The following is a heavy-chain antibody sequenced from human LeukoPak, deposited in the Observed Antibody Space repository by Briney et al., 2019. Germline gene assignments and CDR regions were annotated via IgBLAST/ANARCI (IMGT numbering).Heavy chain of an antibody. CDR3: ARDIGYSYGFDY. CDR2: IKQDGSEK. Sequence: GGSLRLSCAASGFTFGSYWMSWVRQAPGKGLEWVANIKQDGSEKYYVDSVKGRFTISRDNAKNSLYLQMNSLRAEDTAVYYCARDIGYSYGFDYWGQGTLVTVSS. CDR1: GFTFGSYW. V-gene: IGHV3-7*01. J-gene: IGHJ4*02. D-gene: IGHD5-18*01.